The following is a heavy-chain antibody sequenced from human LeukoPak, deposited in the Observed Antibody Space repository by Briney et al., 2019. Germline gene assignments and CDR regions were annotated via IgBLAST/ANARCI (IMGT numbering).Heavy chain of an antibody. CDR1: GYTFTGYY. CDR2: INPNSGGT. CDR3: ARDRPVSRLGTDFDY. Sequence: GASVKVSCKASGYTFTGYYMHWVRQAPGQGLEWMGWINPNSGGTDYAQKFQGRVTMTRDTSISTAYTELSSLRSDDTAVYYCARDRPVSRLGTDFDYWGQGALVTVSS. V-gene: IGHV1-2*02. J-gene: IGHJ4*02. D-gene: IGHD1-7*01.